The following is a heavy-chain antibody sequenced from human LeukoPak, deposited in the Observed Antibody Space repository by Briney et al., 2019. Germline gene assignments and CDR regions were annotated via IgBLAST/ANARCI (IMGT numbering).Heavy chain of an antibody. D-gene: IGHD3-22*01. J-gene: IGHJ3*02. CDR2: ISAYNGNT. CDR3: ARDHREYYYDSSGYFQHRRGDAFDI. V-gene: IGHV1-18*04. CDR1: GYTFTGHY. Sequence: GASVKVPCKASGYTFTGHYMHWVRQAPGQGLEWMGWISAYNGNTNYAQKLQGRVTMTTDTSTSTAYMELRSLRSDDTAVYYCARDHREYYYDSSGYFQHRRGDAFDIWGQGTMVTVSS.